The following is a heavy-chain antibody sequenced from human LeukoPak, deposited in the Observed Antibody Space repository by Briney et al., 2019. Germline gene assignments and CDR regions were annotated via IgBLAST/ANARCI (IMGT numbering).Heavy chain of an antibody. CDR1: GGTFISYA. CDR2: IIPILGIA. J-gene: IGHJ4*02. V-gene: IGHV1-69*04. D-gene: IGHD5-18*01. CDR3: ARDSYADVDTAINYFDY. Sequence: SVKVSCKASGGTFISYAISWVRQAPGQGLEWMGRIIPILGIANYAQKFQGRVTITADKSTSTAYMELSSLRSEDTAVYYCARDSYADVDTAINYFDYWGQGTLVTVSS.